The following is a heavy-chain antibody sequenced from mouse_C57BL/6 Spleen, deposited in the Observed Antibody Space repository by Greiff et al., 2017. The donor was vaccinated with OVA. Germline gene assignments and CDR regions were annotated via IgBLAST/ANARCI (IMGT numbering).Heavy chain of an antibody. V-gene: IGHV1-64*01. Sequence: QVQLQQPGAELVKPGASVKLSCKASGYTFTSYWMHWVKQRPGQGLEWIGMIYPNSGSTNYNEKFKSKATLTVDKSSSTAYMQLSSLTSEDSAVFYCSRSTYCNGNEIDYWGQGTTLTVSS. CDR1: GYTFTSYW. D-gene: IGHD2-10*01. CDR2: IYPNSGST. J-gene: IGHJ2*01. CDR3: SRSTYCNGNEIDY.